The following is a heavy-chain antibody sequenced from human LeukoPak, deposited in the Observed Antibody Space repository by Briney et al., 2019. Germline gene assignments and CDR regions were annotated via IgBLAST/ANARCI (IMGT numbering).Heavy chain of an antibody. Sequence: RASVKVSCKASGYTFTGYYMHWVRQAPGQGLEWMGWINPNSGGTNYAQKFQGRVTMTRDTSISTAYMALSRLRSDDTAVYYCAREELYYEPLSLWGQGTMVTVSS. J-gene: IGHJ3*01. D-gene: IGHD3-22*01. V-gene: IGHV1-2*02. CDR2: INPNSGGT. CDR3: AREELYYEPLSL. CDR1: GYTFTGYY.